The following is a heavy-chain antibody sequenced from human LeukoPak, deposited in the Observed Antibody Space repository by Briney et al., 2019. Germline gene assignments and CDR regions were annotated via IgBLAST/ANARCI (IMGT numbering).Heavy chain of an antibody. D-gene: IGHD3-9*01. Sequence: GASVKVSCKASGYTFTSYGISWVRQAPGQGLEWMGWISAYNGNTNYAQKLQGRVTMTTDTSTSTAYMELRSLRSDDTAVYYCARVLRQHHYDILTVGWFDPWGQGTLVTVSS. V-gene: IGHV1-18*01. CDR2: ISAYNGNT. J-gene: IGHJ5*02. CDR1: GYTFTSYG. CDR3: ARVLRQHHYDILTVGWFDP.